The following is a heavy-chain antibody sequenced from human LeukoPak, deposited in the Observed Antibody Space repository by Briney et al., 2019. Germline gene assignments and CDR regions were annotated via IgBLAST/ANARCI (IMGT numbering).Heavy chain of an antibody. Sequence: SEALSLTCDGSGDSITTEYYWGGWLRQPPGKGLEWIAFIFYTGKIHDNPSLRNRISMSVDTSKHPLSLRLSTVTAADTAVYYCARQLAVSVWALDRWGQGTLVTVSS. V-gene: IGHV4-39*01. D-gene: IGHD3-16*01. CDR3: ARQLAVSVWALDR. J-gene: IGHJ4*02. CDR2: IFYTGKI. CDR1: GDSITTEYYW.